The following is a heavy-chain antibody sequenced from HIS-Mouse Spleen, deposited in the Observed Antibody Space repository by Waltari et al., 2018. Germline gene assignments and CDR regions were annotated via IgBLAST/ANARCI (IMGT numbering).Heavy chain of an antibody. CDR2: INSDGSST. D-gene: IGHD3-16*01. J-gene: IGHJ6*02. CDR3: ARDMITFGGGVDYYYGMDV. V-gene: IGHV3-74*01. CDR1: GFTFSSYW. Sequence: EVQLVESGGGLVQPGGSLRLSCAASGFTFSSYWMHWVRQAPGKGLVWVSRINSDGSSTSYADSVKGRFTISRDNAKNTLYLQMNSLRAEDTAVYYCARDMITFGGGVDYYYGMDVWGQGTTVTVSS.